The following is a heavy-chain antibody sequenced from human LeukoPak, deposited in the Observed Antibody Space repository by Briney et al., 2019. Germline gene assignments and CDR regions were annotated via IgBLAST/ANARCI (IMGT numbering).Heavy chain of an antibody. CDR2: GSECGST. V-gene: IGHV4-59*11. Sequence: SETLSLTCTVSGASISRHYWDWIRQPPGKGLEWIGDGSECGSTRLNLSLMSRIAISEDTSKNHVSLTLRSVPAADTAVYCCASLMLVPRIDAFDIWGQGVMVTV. CDR1: GASISRHY. CDR3: ASLMLVPRIDAFDI. D-gene: IGHD2-8*01. J-gene: IGHJ3*02.